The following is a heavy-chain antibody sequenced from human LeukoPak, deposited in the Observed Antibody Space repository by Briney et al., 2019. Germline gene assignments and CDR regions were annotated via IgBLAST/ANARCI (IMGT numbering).Heavy chain of an antibody. CDR1: GFAFSNHS. V-gene: IGHV3-30-3*01. CDR2: ISYGATKK. CDR3: ARASCDVDLVGTILTYFDY. D-gene: IGHD5-12*01. Sequence: GRSLRLSCRASGFAFSNHSMHWVRQAPGKGLEWVSVISYGATKKYYADSVRGRITISRDNSKNTLYLQMNSLRAEDTAVYYCARASCDVDLVGTILTYFDYWGQGSLVSVSS. J-gene: IGHJ4*02.